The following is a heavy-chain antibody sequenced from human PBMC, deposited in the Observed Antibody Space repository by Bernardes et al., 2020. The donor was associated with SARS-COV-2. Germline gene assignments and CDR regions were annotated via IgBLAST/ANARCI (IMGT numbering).Heavy chain of an antibody. CDR3: ATVVTGRPDY. CDR2: IDTDGSAT. CDR1: GFTFSTSC. J-gene: IGHJ4*02. D-gene: IGHD2-21*02. V-gene: IGHV3-7*01. Sequence: GGSLRLSCAASGFTFSTSCMTWVRVRQAPGRGLEWVATIDTDGSATYYMDAAEGRFTISRDNAKNSLYLEMRSLRSEDTALYFCATVVTGRPDYWGQGTLVTVSS.